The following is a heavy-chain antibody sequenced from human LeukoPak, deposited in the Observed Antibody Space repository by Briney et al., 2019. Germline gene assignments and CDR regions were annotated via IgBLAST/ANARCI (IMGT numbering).Heavy chain of an antibody. D-gene: IGHD5-12*01. V-gene: IGHV1-8*01. Sequence: ASVKVSCKASGYTFANYDINWVRQASGQGPEWMGWMNPNSGNTGYAQKFQGRITMTWDTSISTAYMELSSLRSEDTAIYYCAREYRHQPDWGQGTLVTVSS. CDR2: MNPNSGNT. CDR1: GYTFANYD. CDR3: AREYRHQPD. J-gene: IGHJ4*02.